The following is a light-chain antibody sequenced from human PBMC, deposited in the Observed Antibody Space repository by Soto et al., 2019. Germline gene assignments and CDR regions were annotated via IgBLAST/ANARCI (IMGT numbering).Light chain of an antibody. CDR2: GAS. J-gene: IGKJ2*01. V-gene: IGKV3-20*01. CDR3: KQYSTSPPYT. CDR1: QSVSSSY. Sequence: EIVLTQSPGTLSLSPGERATLSCRASQSVSSSYFAWYQQKPGQAPRLLIYGASNRATGIPDRFSGSGSGTHVTLTISRLEPEDFAVYYCKQYSTSPPYTFGQGTKLEIK.